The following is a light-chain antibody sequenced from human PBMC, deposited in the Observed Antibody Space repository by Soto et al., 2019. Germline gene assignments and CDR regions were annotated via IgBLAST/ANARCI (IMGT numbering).Light chain of an antibody. CDR2: EVT. V-gene: IGLV2-23*02. CDR1: SGDVGSYNL. CDR3: CSYAGNSEV. Sequence: QSVLTQPASVSGSPGQSITIPCTGTSGDVGSYNLVSWYQQHPGKAPKLLIYEVTERPSGVSNRFSGSKSGSTASLTISGLQPDDEADYYCCSYAGNSEVFGTVTKLTVL. J-gene: IGLJ1*01.